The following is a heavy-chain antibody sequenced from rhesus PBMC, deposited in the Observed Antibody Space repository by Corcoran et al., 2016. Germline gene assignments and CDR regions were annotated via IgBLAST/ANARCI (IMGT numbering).Heavy chain of an antibody. D-gene: IGHD6-25*01. J-gene: IGHJ4*01. CDR3: ASEDGGIAAAGY. Sequence: QLQLQESGPGLVKPSETLSVTCAVSGGSIRSSYWSWIRQAPGKGLAWIGYIYGSGSSTNYNPFRKSRVTLEGETSKKQRCLKLSSVTAADTAVYYWASEDGGIAAAGYWGQGVLVTVS. CDR1: GGSIRSSY. V-gene: IGHV4-169*02. CDR2: IYGSGSST.